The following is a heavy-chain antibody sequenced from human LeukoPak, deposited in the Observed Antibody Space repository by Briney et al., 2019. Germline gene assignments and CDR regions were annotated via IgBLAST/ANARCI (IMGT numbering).Heavy chain of an antibody. CDR1: GGSISSSSYY. CDR2: IYYSGST. Sequence: SETLSLTCTVSGGSISSSSYYWGWIRQPPGKGLEWIGSIYYSGSTYYNPSLKSRVTISVDTLKNQFSLKLSSVTAADTAVYYCARRDYYGDYGAFDIWGQGTMVTVSS. CDR3: ARRDYYGDYGAFDI. J-gene: IGHJ3*02. V-gene: IGHV4-39*01. D-gene: IGHD4-17*01.